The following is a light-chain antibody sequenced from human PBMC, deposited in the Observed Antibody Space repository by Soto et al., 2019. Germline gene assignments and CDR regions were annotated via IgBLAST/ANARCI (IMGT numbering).Light chain of an antibody. Sequence: QSVLTQPASVYGSPGQSITISCTGTSSDVGGYNYVSWYQQHPGKAPKLMIYEVSNRPSGVSNRFSGSKSGNTASLTISGLQAEDEADYYCSSYTSSRGVFGTGTKLTVL. J-gene: IGLJ1*01. V-gene: IGLV2-14*01. CDR1: SSDVGGYNY. CDR2: EVS. CDR3: SSYTSSRGV.